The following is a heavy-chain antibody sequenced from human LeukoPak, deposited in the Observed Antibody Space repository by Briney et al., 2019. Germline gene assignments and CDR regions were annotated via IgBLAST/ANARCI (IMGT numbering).Heavy chain of an antibody. V-gene: IGHV4-59*01. CDR2: IYYSGST. D-gene: IGHD6-13*01. CDR1: GGSISIYY. Sequence: SETLSLTGTVSGGSISIYYWSWIRQPPGKGLEWIGYIYYSGSTNYNPSLKSRVTISVDTSKNQFSLKLSSVTAADTAVYYCARGYSSWNPWGQGTLVTVSS. J-gene: IGHJ1*01. CDR3: ARGYSSWNP.